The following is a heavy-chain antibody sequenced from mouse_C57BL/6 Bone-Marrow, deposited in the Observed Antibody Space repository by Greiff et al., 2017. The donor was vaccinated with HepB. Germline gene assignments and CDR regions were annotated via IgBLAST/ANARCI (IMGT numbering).Heavy chain of an antibody. D-gene: IGHD6-5*01. CDR3: ASYARNAMDY. V-gene: IGHV3-6*01. CDR1: GYSITSGYY. Sequence: DVQLQESGPGLVKPSQSLSLTCSVPGYSITSGYYWNWIRQFPGNKLEWMGYISYDGSNNYNPSLKNRISITRDTSKNQFFLKLNSVTTEDTATYYCASYARNAMDYWGQGTSVTVSS. CDR2: ISYDGSN. J-gene: IGHJ4*01.